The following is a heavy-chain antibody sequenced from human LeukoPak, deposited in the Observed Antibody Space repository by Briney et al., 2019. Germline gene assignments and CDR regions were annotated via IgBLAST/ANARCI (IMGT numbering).Heavy chain of an antibody. CDR1: GFTFSSRW. J-gene: IGHJ4*02. V-gene: IGHV3-53*01. Sequence: GGSLRLSCVASGFTFSSRWMHWVRQAPGKGLVWVSVIYSGGSTYYADSVKGRFTISRDNSKNTLYLQMNSLRAEDTAVYYCARVGYMVRGVRVGYWGQGTLVTVSS. CDR3: ARVGYMVRGVRVGY. D-gene: IGHD3-10*01. CDR2: IYSGGST.